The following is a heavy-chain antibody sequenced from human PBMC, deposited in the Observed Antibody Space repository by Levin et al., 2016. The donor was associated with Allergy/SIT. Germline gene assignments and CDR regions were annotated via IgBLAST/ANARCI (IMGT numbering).Heavy chain of an antibody. CDR1: GFTFDDYA. CDR3: AKDKAFGGVIVGLDY. Sequence: GGSLRLSCAASGFTFDDYAMHWVRQAPGKGLEWVSGISWNSGSIGYADSVKGRFTISRDNAKNSLYLQMNSLRAEDTALYYCAKDKAFGGVIVGLDYWGQGTLVTVSS. J-gene: IGHJ4*02. V-gene: IGHV3-9*01. CDR2: ISWNSGSI. D-gene: IGHD3-16*02.